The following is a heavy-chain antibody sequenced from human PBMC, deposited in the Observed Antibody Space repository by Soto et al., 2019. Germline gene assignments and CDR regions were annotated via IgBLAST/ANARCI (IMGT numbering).Heavy chain of an antibody. D-gene: IGHD2-15*01. V-gene: IGHV1-3*01. Sequence: ASAEVSCKASRYTFTSYASHCVRRAPGQRLEWMGWINAGNGNTKYSQKFQGRVTITRDTSASTAYMELSSLRSEDTAVYYCARDGVVVVVAAKVGNYYYGMDVWGQGTTVTVSS. J-gene: IGHJ6*02. CDR3: ARDGVVVVVAAKVGNYYYGMDV. CDR1: RYTFTSYA. CDR2: INAGNGNT.